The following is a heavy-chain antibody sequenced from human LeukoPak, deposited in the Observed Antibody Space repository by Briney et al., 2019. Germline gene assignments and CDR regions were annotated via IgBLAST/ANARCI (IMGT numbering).Heavy chain of an antibody. V-gene: IGHV3-74*01. Sequence: GGSLRLSCAASGFTFSSYWMHWVRQAPGKGLVWVSRINGDGRSTSYADSVKGRFTISRDNAKNTLYLQMNSLRAEDTAVYYCARDSPSAYSSGWYGFDYWGQGTLVTVSS. CDR2: INGDGRST. CDR1: GFTFSSYW. D-gene: IGHD6-19*01. J-gene: IGHJ4*02. CDR3: ARDSPSAYSSGWYGFDY.